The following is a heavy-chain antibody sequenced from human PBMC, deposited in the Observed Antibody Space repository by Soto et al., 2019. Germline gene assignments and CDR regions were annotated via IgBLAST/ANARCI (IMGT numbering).Heavy chain of an antibody. CDR1: GFSLSTSGVG. D-gene: IGHD3-22*01. Sequence: QITLKESGPTLVKPTQTLTLTCTFSGFSLSTSGVGVGWIRQPPGKALEWLALIYWNDDKRYSPSLKSRLTITKDTSKNQVVLTMTNMDPVDTAPYYCALLYYYDSSGYRFDYWGQGTLVTFSS. V-gene: IGHV2-5*01. J-gene: IGHJ4*02. CDR2: IYWNDDK. CDR3: ALLYYYDSSGYRFDY.